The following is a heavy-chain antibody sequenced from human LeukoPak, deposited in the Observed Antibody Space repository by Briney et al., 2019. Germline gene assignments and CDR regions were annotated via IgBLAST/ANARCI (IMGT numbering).Heavy chain of an antibody. Sequence: SESLSVTSTDPGGSISSYYWSWIRQPPGKGLGWIGYIYTSGSTNYNPSLKSRVTISVDTSKNQFSLKLSSVTAADTAVYYCARLGIVRQLDFYYYGMDVWRQGTTVTVSS. CDR1: GGSISSYY. CDR3: ARLGIVRQLDFYYYGMDV. V-gene: IGHV4-4*09. D-gene: IGHD6-13*01. CDR2: IYTSGST. J-gene: IGHJ6*02.